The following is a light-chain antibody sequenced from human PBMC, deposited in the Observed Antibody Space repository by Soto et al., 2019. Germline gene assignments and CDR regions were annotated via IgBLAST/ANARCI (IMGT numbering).Light chain of an antibody. J-gene: IGKJ1*01. CDR3: MQTLLTWT. Sequence: DIVMTQSPRSLPVTPGEPASISCRSSQSLLHSNGYNYLDWYMQKPGQSPQLLIYLGSHRASGVPDRFSGSGSGTDFTLKISRVEAEDVGVYYCMQTLLTWTFGQGTKVEI. V-gene: IGKV2-28*01. CDR1: QSLLHSNGYNY. CDR2: LGS.